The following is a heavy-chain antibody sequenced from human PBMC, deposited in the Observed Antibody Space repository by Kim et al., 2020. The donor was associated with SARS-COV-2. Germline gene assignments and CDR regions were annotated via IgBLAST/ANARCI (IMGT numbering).Heavy chain of an antibody. CDR3: ARASERYYDSTVAGY. CDR1: GFTFSSYA. J-gene: IGHJ4*01. CDR2: ISYDGSNK. V-gene: IGHV3-30-3*01. Sequence: GGSLRLSCAASGFTFSSYAMHWVRQAPGKGLEWVAVISYDGSNKYYADSVKGRFTISRDNSKNTLYLQMNSLRAEDTAVYYCARASERYYDSTVAGYWG. D-gene: IGHD3-22*01.